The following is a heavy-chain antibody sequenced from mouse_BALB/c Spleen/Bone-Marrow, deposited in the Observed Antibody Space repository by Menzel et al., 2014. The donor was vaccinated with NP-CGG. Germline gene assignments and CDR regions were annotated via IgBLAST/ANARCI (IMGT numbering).Heavy chain of an antibody. V-gene: IGHV4-1*02. J-gene: IGHJ2*01. CDR2: INPDSSTI. D-gene: IGHD1-1*01. CDR3: ARLGYYGSSDY. Sequence: EVQLQESGGGLVQPGGSLKLSCAASGFDFSRYWMSWVRPAPGKGLEWIGEINPDSSTINYTPSLKDKFIISRDNAKNTLYLQMSKVRSEDTALYYCARLGYYGSSDYWGQGTTLTVSS. CDR1: GFDFSRYW.